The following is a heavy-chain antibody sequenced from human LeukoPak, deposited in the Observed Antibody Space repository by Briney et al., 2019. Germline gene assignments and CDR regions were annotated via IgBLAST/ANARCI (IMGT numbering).Heavy chain of an antibody. CDR2: ISAYNGNT. CDR1: GYTFTSYG. V-gene: IGHV1-18*01. Sequence: WASVKVSCKASGYTFTSYGISWVRQAPGQGLEWMGWISAYNGNTNYAQKLQGRVTMTTDTSTSTAYMELRSLRSDDTAVYYCARDGSGSFYYYYYMDVWGKGTTVTISS. D-gene: IGHD3-10*01. CDR3: ARDGSGSFYYYYYMDV. J-gene: IGHJ6*03.